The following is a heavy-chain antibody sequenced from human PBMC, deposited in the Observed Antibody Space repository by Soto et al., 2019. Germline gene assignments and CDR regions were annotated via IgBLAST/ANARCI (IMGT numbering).Heavy chain of an antibody. CDR2: ITTSGGNT. CDR3: AGRYCTNGVCYTNYYYYIDV. V-gene: IGHV3-23*01. J-gene: IGHJ6*03. Sequence: GETLTLSCAASGFTFSSYSMNWVRLAPGKGLEWVSTITTSGGNTYYADSVQGRFTISRDNSKNTLYLQMNSLRAEDTAVYYCAGRYCTNGVCYTNYYYYIDVWGKGTTVTVSS. D-gene: IGHD2-8*01. CDR1: GFTFSSYS.